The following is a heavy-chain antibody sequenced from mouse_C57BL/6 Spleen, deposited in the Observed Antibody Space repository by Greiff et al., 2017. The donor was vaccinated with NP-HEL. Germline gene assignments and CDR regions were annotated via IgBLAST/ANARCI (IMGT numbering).Heavy chain of an antibody. CDR2: IYPGSGST. V-gene: IGHV1-55*01. J-gene: IGHJ4*01. D-gene: IGHD1-1*01. Sequence: QVQLQQPGAELVKPGASVKMSCKASGYTFTSYWITWVKQRPGQGLEWIGDIYPGSGSTNYNEKFKSKATLTVDTSSSTAYMQLSSLTSEDSVVYYCARHYGSTYAMDYWGQGTSVTVSS. CDR3: ARHYGSTYAMDY. CDR1: GYTFTSYW.